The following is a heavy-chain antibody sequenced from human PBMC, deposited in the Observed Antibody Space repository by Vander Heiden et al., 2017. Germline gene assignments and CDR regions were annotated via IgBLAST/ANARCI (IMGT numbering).Heavy chain of an antibody. D-gene: IGHD3-22*01. V-gene: IGHV4-34*01. CDR1: GGSFSGYY. J-gene: IGHJ3*02. CDR2: INHSGST. CDR3: ARCLHYCGSSGSPHAGAFDI. Sequence: QVQLQQWGAGLLKPSETLSLTCAVYGGSFSGYYWSWIRQPPGKGLEWIGEINHSGSTNYNPSLKSRVTISVDTSKNQFSLKLSSVTAADTALYYCARCLHYCGSSGSPHAGAFDIWGQGTMVTVSS.